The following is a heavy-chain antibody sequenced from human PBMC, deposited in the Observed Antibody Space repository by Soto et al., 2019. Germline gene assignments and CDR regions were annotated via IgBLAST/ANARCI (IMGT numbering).Heavy chain of an antibody. D-gene: IGHD4-17*01. J-gene: IGHJ4*02. CDR1: GFNFRRYW. Sequence: EVRLVESGGGLVQPGGSLRLSCAASGFNFRRYWMSWVRQAPGKGLEWVANIKEDGSEQYYVDSVKGRFTIFRDNAKNSLSLQMNSLRAEDTAIYYCARDPTASYGDSLLFDYWGQGTLVIVSS. CDR3: ARDPTASYGDSLLFDY. V-gene: IGHV3-7*01. CDR2: IKEDGSEQ.